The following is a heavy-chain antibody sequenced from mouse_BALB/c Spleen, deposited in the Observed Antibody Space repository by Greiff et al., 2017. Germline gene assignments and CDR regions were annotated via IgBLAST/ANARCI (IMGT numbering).Heavy chain of an antibody. V-gene: IGHV3-2*02. J-gene: IGHJ3*01. Sequence: EVQLQESGPGLVKPSQSLSLTCTVTGYSITSDYAWNWIRQFPGNKLEWMGYISYSGSTSYNPSLKSRISITRDTSKNQFFLQLNSVTTEDTATYYCARSGDYDVFAYWGQGTLVTVSA. D-gene: IGHD2-4*01. CDR1: GYSITSDYA. CDR2: ISYSGST. CDR3: ARSGDYDVFAY.